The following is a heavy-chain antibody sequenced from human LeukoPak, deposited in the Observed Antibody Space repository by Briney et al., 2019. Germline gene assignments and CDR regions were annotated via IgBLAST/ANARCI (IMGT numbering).Heavy chain of an antibody. D-gene: IGHD6-6*01. J-gene: IGHJ4*02. CDR2: IYYSGST. V-gene: IGHV4-59*08. CDR1: GGSISSYY. CDR3: ARTKLAAPAWFDY. Sequence: SETLSLTCTVSGGSISSYYWSWIRQPPGKGLEWIGYIYYSGSTNYNPSLKGRVTISVDTSKNQFSLKLSSVTAADTAVYYCARTKLAAPAWFDYWGQGTLVTVSS.